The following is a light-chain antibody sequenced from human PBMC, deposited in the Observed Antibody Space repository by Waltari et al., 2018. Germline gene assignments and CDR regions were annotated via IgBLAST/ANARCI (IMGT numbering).Light chain of an antibody. Sequence: ILLTQSPATLSLPGGEGAPFSCWASQSVSNYLAWYQQKPGQAPRLLIYDTSNRATGIPDRFSGSGFGTDFTLTITSLEPEDFAVYYCQQRGTLPPTFGGGTKVEIK. CDR1: QSVSNY. V-gene: IGKV3-11*01. J-gene: IGKJ4*01. CDR3: QQRGTLPPT. CDR2: DTS.